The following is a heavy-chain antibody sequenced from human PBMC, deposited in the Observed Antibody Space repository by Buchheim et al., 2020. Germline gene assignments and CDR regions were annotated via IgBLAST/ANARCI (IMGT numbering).Heavy chain of an antibody. Sequence: QVQLQESGPGLVKPSQTLSLTCTVSGGSISSDNYYWSWIRQHPGKGLEWIGYIYYSGSTYYNPSLKSRLTMSVDTSKTQFSLRLSSVSAADTAVYYCARGADLYYYDTTGHHRSGWFDPWGQGTL. J-gene: IGHJ5*02. V-gene: IGHV4-31*03. CDR2: IYYSGST. CDR1: GGSISSDNYY. D-gene: IGHD3-22*01. CDR3: ARGADLYYYDTTGHHRSGWFDP.